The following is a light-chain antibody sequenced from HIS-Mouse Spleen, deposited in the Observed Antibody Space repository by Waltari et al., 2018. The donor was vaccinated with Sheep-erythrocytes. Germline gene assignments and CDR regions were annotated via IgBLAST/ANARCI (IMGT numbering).Light chain of an antibody. CDR3: QAWDSSTAWNVV. CDR1: KLGDKY. J-gene: IGLJ2*01. Sequence: SYELTQPPSVSVSPGQTASITCSGDKLGDKYACWYQQKPGQSPVLVIYQDSKRPSGIPERFAGSKSGNTATRTISGTQAMDEADYYGQAWDSSTAWNVVFGGGTKLTVL. V-gene: IGLV3-1*01. CDR2: QDS.